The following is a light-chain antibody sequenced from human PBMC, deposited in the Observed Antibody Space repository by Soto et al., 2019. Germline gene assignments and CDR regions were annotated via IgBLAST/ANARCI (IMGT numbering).Light chain of an antibody. CDR2: EVN. CDR3: RSYVGYNHVV. J-gene: IGLJ1*01. V-gene: IGLV2-8*01. Sequence: SVLTQPPSASRSRGQSVTISCTGTSSDVGGYNYVSWFQQHPGKAPTLIIHEVNQRPSGVSDRFSGSKSGNTASLTVSGLQDDFECTYDCRSYVGYNHVVFGTETEVAGL. CDR1: SSDVGGYNY.